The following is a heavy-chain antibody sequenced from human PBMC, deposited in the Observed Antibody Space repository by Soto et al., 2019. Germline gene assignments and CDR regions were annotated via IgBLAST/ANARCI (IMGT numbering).Heavy chain of an antibody. J-gene: IGHJ5*02. CDR3: ARFILAADNWFDP. V-gene: IGHV4-31*03. Sequence: SETLSLTCTVSGGSISSGGYYWSWIRQHPGKGLEWIGYIYYSGSTYYNPSLKSRVTISVDTSKNQFSLKLSSVTAADTAVYYGARFILAADNWFDPCGQGTLVPVSS. CDR1: GGSISSGGYY. CDR2: IYYSGST. D-gene: IGHD6-13*01.